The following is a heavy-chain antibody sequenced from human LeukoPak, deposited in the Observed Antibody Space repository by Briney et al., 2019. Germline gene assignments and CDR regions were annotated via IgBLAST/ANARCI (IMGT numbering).Heavy chain of an antibody. V-gene: IGHV4-39*01. Sequence: SETLSLTCTASGGSISSSSYYWGWIRQPPGKGLEWIGSIYYSGSTYYNPSLKSRVTISVDTSKNQFSLKLSSVTAADTAVYYCARLNYDILTGYYMVFDYWGQGTLVTVSS. CDR3: ARLNYDILTGYYMVFDY. CDR1: GGSISSSSYY. J-gene: IGHJ4*02. D-gene: IGHD3-9*01. CDR2: IYYSGST.